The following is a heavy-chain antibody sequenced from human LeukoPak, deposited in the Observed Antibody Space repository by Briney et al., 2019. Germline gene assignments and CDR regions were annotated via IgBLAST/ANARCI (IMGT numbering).Heavy chain of an antibody. D-gene: IGHD1-7*01. V-gene: IGHV3-21*01. CDR1: GFSFSNYA. J-gene: IGHJ4*02. Sequence: GGSLRLSCTASGFSFSNYAMNWVRQAPGKGLEWVSSISSSSSYIYYADSVKGRFTISRDNAKNSLYLQTNSLRAEDTAMYYCARGNSGYWGQGTLVTVSS. CDR2: ISSSSSYI. CDR3: ARGNSGY.